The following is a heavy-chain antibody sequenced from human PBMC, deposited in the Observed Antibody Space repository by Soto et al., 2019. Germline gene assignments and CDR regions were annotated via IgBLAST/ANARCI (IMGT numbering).Heavy chain of an antibody. CDR3: ARDPSYYGMDV. V-gene: IGHV1-3*05. J-gene: IGHJ6*02. CDR1: GYTFTSYA. CDR2: INAGNGNT. Sequence: QVQLVQSGAEEKKPGASVKVSCKASGYTFTSYAMHWVRQAPGQRLEWMGWINAGNGNTKYSQKFQGRVTVTRDTSASTAYMELSSLRSEDTAVYYCARDPSYYGMDVWGQGTTVTVSS.